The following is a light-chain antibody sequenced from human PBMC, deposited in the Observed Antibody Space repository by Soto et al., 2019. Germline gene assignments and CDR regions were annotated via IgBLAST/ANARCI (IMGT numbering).Light chain of an antibody. CDR2: GNS. Sequence: QSVLTQPPSVSGAPGQRVTISCTGSSSNIGAGYDVHWYQQLPGTAPKLLLYGNSNRPSGVPDRFSGSKAGTSASLAITGLQAEDESAYYGQSYDSSLSGAVFGGGTKLTVL. J-gene: IGLJ3*02. CDR3: QSYDSSLSGAV. V-gene: IGLV1-40*01. CDR1: SSNIGAGYD.